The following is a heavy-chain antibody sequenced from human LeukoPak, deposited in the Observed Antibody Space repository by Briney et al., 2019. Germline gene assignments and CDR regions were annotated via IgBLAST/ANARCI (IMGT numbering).Heavy chain of an antibody. CDR3: AREAAAGQHYYYGVDV. J-gene: IGHJ6*02. Sequence: KPSETLSLTCTVSGGSISSSSYYWGWIRQPPGKGLEWIGSIYYSGSTYYNPSLKSRVTISVDTSKNQFSLKLSSVTAADTAVYYCAREAAAGQHYYYGVDVWGQGTTVTVSS. D-gene: IGHD6-13*01. CDR2: IYYSGST. V-gene: IGHV4-39*02. CDR1: GGSISSSSYY.